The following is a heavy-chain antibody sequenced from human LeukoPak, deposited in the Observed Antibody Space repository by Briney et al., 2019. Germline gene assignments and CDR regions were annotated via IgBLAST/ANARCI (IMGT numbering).Heavy chain of an antibody. J-gene: IGHJ4*02. CDR1: GFIFTNYA. CDR3: ARDHLYTVNFDY. Sequence: GGSLRLSCTASGFIFTNYAMNWVRQAPGKGLEWVSYIGSSSSTVHYADSVEGRFTISRDNANNSLYLQMNSLRAEDTAVYYCARDHLYTVNFDYWGQGTLVTVSS. V-gene: IGHV3-48*01. D-gene: IGHD2-2*02. CDR2: IGSSSSTV.